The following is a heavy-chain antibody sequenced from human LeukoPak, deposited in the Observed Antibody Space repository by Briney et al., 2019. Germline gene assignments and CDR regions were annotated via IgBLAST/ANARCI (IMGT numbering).Heavy chain of an antibody. V-gene: IGHV3-11*01. CDR1: GFTFSDYY. D-gene: IGHD6-6*01. Sequence: PGGSLRLSCAASGFTFSDYYMNWIRQAPGMGLEWVSCISTSGSTTYYADSVKGRFTVSRDNAKNSLSLQMNSLRDEDTAVYYCTTYSSLSGGIDYWGRGTLVTVSS. CDR2: ISTSGSTT. J-gene: IGHJ4*02. CDR3: TTYSSLSGGIDY.